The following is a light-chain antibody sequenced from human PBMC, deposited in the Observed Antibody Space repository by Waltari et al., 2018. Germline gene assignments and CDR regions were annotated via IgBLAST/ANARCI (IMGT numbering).Light chain of an antibody. Sequence: IVLPQSPGTLSLSPGERPTLSCSASASISRYSFPWYQQKPGQGTMLLLYAASNRATGIPDRFSGSGSVTDFTLTSSRLESEEFAVYDCQQYDRSPWTFGQGTKVAIE. CDR2: AAS. CDR3: QQYDRSPWT. J-gene: IGKJ1*01. V-gene: IGKV3-20*01. CDR1: ASISRYS.